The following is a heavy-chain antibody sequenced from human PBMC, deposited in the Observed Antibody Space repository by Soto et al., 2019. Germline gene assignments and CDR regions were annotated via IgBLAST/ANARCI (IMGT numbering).Heavy chain of an antibody. CDR2: ISPWKGNT. V-gene: IGHV1-18*04. D-gene: IGHD3-10*01. J-gene: IGHJ4*02. Sequence: ASVKVSCKASGYNFMPYGVNWVRQSPGQGLEWMGWISPWKGNTNYAQSFQGRVTMTTDTSTSTAYMELRSLTSDDTAVYYCARDLDPSGSYYTDYWGPGTLVTVSS. CDR1: GYNFMPYG. CDR3: ARDLDPSGSYYTDY.